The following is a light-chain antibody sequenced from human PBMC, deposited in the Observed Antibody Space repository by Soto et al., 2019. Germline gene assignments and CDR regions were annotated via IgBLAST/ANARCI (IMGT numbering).Light chain of an antibody. CDR1: QGISTY. V-gene: IGKV1-6*01. Sequence: IQMTQSPSSLSASVGDRVTITCRASQGISTYLNWYQQKPGKAPKLLIYAASSLQSGVPSRFSGSGSATDFTLTISSLQPEDFATYYCLQDINYPWTFGQGTKVDIK. CDR2: AAS. CDR3: LQDINYPWT. J-gene: IGKJ1*01.